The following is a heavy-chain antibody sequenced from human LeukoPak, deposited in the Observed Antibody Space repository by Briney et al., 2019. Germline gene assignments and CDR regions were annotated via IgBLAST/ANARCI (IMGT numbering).Heavy chain of an antibody. CDR2: ISSSSSTI. D-gene: IGHD6-6*01. CDR1: GFTFSSYS. Sequence: GGSLRLSCAASGFTFSSYSMNWVRQAPGKGLEWVSYISSSSSTIYYADSVKGRFTISRDNAKNSLYLQMNSLRAEDTAVYYCATNSSSFLSLPDAFDIWGQGTMVTVSS. CDR3: ATNSSSFLSLPDAFDI. V-gene: IGHV3-48*01. J-gene: IGHJ3*02.